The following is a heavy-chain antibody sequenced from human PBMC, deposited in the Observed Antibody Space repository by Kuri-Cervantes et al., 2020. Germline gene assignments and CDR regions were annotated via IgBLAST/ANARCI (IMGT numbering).Heavy chain of an antibody. CDR2: IIPIFGTA. D-gene: IGHD1-26*01. CDR3: ATNAIPRGELSAFDI. CDR1: GGTFSSYA. Sequence: SVKVSCKASGGTFSSYAISWVRQAPGQGLEWMGGIIPIFGTANYAQKFQGRVTMTEDTSTDTAYMELSSLRSEDTAVYYCATNAIPRGELSAFDIWGQGTMVTVSS. J-gene: IGHJ3*02. V-gene: IGHV1-69*06.